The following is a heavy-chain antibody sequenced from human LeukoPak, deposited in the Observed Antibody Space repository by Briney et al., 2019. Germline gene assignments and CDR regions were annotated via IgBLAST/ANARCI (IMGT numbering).Heavy chain of an antibody. Sequence: SETLSLTCTVSGYSIRSSYYWGWIRQPPGKGLEWIGSIYHSGSTYYNPSLKSRVTISVDTSKNQFSLKLRSVTAADTAVYYCSRLVSPVVGRLEKYYFDYWGQGTLVTVSS. CDR1: GYSIRSSYY. CDR2: IYHSGST. D-gene: IGHD4-23*01. J-gene: IGHJ4*02. V-gene: IGHV4-38-2*02. CDR3: SRLVSPVVGRLEKYYFDY.